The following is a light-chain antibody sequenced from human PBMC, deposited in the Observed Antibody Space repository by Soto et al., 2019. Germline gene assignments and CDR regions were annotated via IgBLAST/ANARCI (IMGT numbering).Light chain of an antibody. CDR2: GAS. V-gene: IGKV3-15*01. Sequence: EIVMTQSPATLSVSPGERATLSCRASQSVSSNLAWYQQKPGQAPRLPIYGASTRATGIPARFSGSGSWTEFTLTISSLQSEDFATYYCQKYNSAPPLTFGQGTRLEIK. CDR3: QKYNSAPPLT. CDR1: QSVSSN. J-gene: IGKJ5*01.